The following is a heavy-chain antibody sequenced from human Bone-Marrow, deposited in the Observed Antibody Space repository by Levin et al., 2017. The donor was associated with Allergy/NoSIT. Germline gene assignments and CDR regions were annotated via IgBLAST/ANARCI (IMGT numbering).Heavy chain of an antibody. Sequence: SQTLSLTCAVYGGSFSGYYWTWIRLPPGKGLEWIGEIHHTGSTNYNPSLTNRVTISLDTSKKQFSLNLTSVAAADTAVYYCARGTPHHSSGRKFYFWGQGTLVTVSS. D-gene: IGHD6-19*01. CDR3: ARGTPHHSSGRKFYF. CDR2: IHHTGST. V-gene: IGHV4-34*01. J-gene: IGHJ4*02. CDR1: GGSFSGYY.